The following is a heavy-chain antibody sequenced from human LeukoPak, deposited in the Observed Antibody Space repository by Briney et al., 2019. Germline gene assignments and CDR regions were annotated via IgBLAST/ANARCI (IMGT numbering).Heavy chain of an antibody. Sequence: PGGSLRLSCAVSGFTFSSYVMRWVRPAPGKGLEWVSAISESGGSTYYADSVKGRFTISRDNSKNTLYLQMNSLRAEDTAVYYCAKGNVWGLGSYWGQGTLVTVSS. D-gene: IGHD2-8*01. J-gene: IGHJ4*02. CDR3: AKGNVWGLGSY. CDR1: GFTFSSYV. V-gene: IGHV3-23*01. CDR2: ISESGGST.